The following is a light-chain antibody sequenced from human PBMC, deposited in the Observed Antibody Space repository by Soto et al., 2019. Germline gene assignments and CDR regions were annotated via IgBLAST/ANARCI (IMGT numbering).Light chain of an antibody. CDR2: GAS. J-gene: IGKJ1*01. CDR1: QSVSSSY. Sequence: EIVLTQSPGTLSLSPGERATLSCRASQSVSSSYLAWYQQKPGQAPRLLIYGASSSATGIPDRFSGSGSGTDFSLTISRLEPEDFAVYYWQQYGSSPMTFGQGTKVEIK. V-gene: IGKV3-20*01. CDR3: QQYGSSPMT.